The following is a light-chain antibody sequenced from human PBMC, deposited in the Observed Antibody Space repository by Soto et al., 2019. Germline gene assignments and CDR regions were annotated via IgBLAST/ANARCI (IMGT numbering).Light chain of an antibody. Sequence: DIQLTQSPSFLSASVGDRVTITCRASQDISNFLAWYRQEPGKGPKLLIYAASTLQRGVPSRFRGSGSGTDFTLTISCLQTEDFAAYYCQHLNGYPLTFGGGTKVEI. J-gene: IGKJ4*01. V-gene: IGKV1-9*01. CDR1: QDISNF. CDR3: QHLNGYPLT. CDR2: AAS.